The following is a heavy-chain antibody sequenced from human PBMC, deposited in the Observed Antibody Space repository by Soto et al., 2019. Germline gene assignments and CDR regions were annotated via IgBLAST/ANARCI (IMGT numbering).Heavy chain of an antibody. D-gene: IGHD3-22*01. J-gene: IGHJ4*02. V-gene: IGHV1-69*01. CDR2: IIPIFGSA. Sequence: QVQLVQSGAEVKKPGSSVKVSCNASGGIFTSYSISWVLQAPGQGLEWMGGIIPIFGSANYAQKFQGRVTITADESTSTPYMELRSLRSEDTAVYYCASIRSGGGSGYYVEDYWGQGPLVTVS. CDR1: GGIFTSYS. CDR3: ASIRSGGGSGYYVEDY.